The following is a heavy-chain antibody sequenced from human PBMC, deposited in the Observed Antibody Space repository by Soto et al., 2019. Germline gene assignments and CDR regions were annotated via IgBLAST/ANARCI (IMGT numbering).Heavy chain of an antibody. D-gene: IGHD6-6*01. V-gene: IGHV4-31*03. CDR1: GGSISSGGYY. Sequence: SETLSLTCTVSGGSISSGGYYWSWIRQHPGKGLEWIGYIYYSGSTYYNPSLKSRVTMSVDTSKNQFSLKLSSVTAADTAVYYCARHSSSYYYMDVWGKGTTVTVSS. J-gene: IGHJ6*03. CDR2: IYYSGST. CDR3: ARHSSSYYYMDV.